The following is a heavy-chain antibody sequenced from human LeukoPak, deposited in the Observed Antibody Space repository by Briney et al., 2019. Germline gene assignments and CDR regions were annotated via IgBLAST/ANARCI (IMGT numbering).Heavy chain of an antibody. Sequence: RASVKVSCKASGYTFTSYDIHWVRQATGQGLEWMGWMNPNSGNTGYAQKFQGRVTMTRNTSISTAYMELSSLRSEDTAVYYCARGGSYSSSGIYYYYYMDVWGKGTTVTVS. V-gene: IGHV1-8*01. CDR3: ARGGSYSSSGIYYYYYMDV. CDR1: GYTFTSYD. D-gene: IGHD6-6*01. J-gene: IGHJ6*03. CDR2: MNPNSGNT.